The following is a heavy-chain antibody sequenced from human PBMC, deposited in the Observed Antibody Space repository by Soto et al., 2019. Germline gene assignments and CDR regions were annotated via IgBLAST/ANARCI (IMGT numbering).Heavy chain of an antibody. CDR2: ISGSGGST. Sequence: QTGGSLRLSCAASGFTFSSYAMSWVRQAPGKGLEWVSAISGSGGSTYYADSVKGRFTISRDNSKNTLYLQMNSLRAEDTAVYYCAKEVTIFGVVIPYFDYWGQGTLVTVSS. V-gene: IGHV3-23*01. D-gene: IGHD3-3*01. CDR3: AKEVTIFGVVIPYFDY. J-gene: IGHJ4*02. CDR1: GFTFSSYA.